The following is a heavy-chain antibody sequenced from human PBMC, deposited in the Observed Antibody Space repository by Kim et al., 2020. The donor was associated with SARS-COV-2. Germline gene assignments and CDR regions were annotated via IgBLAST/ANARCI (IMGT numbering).Heavy chain of an antibody. J-gene: IGHJ4*02. CDR2: SGGT. Sequence: SGGTNYAQKFQGRVTMTRDTSISTAYMELSRLRSDDTAVYYCARASSGDYWGQGTLVTVSS. V-gene: IGHV1-2*02. D-gene: IGHD1-26*01. CDR3: ARASSGDY.